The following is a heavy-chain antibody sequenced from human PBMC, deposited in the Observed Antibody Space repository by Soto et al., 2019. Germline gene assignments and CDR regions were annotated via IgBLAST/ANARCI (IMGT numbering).Heavy chain of an antibody. Sequence: PSETLSLTCTVSGGSISSYYWSWIRQPPGKGLGWIGYIYNSGSANYNPSFKSRVTISEDTSKNQVSLNLNSVTAADTAVYYCARGHQLLLSWGQGTLVTVSS. CDR1: GGSISSYY. CDR3: ARGHQLLLS. V-gene: IGHV4-59*01. D-gene: IGHD2-2*01. J-gene: IGHJ5*02. CDR2: IYNSGSA.